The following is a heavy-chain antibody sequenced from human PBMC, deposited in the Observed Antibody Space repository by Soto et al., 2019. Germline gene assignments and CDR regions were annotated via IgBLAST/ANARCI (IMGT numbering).Heavy chain of an antibody. D-gene: IGHD1-26*01. CDR3: ARDGGEEWELTLAADL. J-gene: IGHJ2*01. V-gene: IGHV3-21*01. CDR2: ISSSSSYI. CDR1: GFTFSSYS. Sequence: EVQLVESGGGLVKPGGSLRLSCAASGFTFSSYSMNWVRQAPGKGLEWVSSISSSSSYIYYADSVKGRFTISRDNAKNSLYLQMNSLRAEDTAVYYCARDGGEEWELTLAADLWGRGTLVTVSS.